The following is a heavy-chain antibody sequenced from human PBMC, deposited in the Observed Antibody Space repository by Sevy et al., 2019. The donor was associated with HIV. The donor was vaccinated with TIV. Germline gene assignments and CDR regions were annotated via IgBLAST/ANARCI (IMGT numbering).Heavy chain of an antibody. CDR3: ATHAGIAAAGRVFDY. CDR1: GFTFSDHY. J-gene: IGHJ4*02. CDR2: TRNKADGHTK. V-gene: IGHV3-72*01. D-gene: IGHD6-13*01. Sequence: GGSLRLSCVASGFTFSDHYMEWVRQAPGKGLEWVVRTRNKADGHTKEYAASVKGRSTISRDESKNSLYVQMNSLKAEETAVYYCATHAGIAAAGRVFDYWGQGTLVTVSS.